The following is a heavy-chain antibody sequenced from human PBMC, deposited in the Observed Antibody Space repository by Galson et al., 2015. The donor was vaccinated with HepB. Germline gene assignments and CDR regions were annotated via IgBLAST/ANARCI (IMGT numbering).Heavy chain of an antibody. CDR1: GLAVSRHY. J-gene: IGHJ4*02. D-gene: IGHD6-13*01. CDR2: IYSEGTT. CDR3: ARGYSSSWISGLGY. Sequence: FLRLSCPASGLAVSRHYMSWVAQAPGKELEWVSVIYSEGTTYYADSVKGRFITSSDNAKNTLYLQMNNLRAEDTAVYYCARGYSSSWISGLGYWGQGTLVTVSS. V-gene: IGHV3-53*01.